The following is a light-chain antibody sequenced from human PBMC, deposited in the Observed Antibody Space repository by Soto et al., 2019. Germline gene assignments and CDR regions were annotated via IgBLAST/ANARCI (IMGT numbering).Light chain of an antibody. CDR1: QGIRHY. V-gene: IGKV1-27*01. CDR3: QNFDSAPQK. CDR2: EAS. Sequence: DIQMTQSPSSLSASVGDRVTITCRASQGIRHYLAWYQQKPGKVPKLLIYEASNLQSGVPSRFRGGGSGTEFTLTISSLQPEDVATYYCQNFDSAPQKFGQGTKVDI. J-gene: IGKJ1*01.